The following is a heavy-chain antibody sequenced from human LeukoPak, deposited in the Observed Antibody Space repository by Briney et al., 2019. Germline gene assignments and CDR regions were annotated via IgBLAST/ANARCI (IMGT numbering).Heavy chain of an antibody. J-gene: IGHJ4*02. CDR2: INHSGST. Sequence: KSSETLSLTCAVYGGSFSGYYWSWIRQPPGKGLEWIGEINHSGSTNYNPSLKSRVTISVDTSKNQFSLKLSSVTAADTAVYYCVRGVGGEYFYFDRWGQGALVTVSA. CDR1: GGSFSGYY. D-gene: IGHD1-26*01. CDR3: VRGVGGEYFYFDR. V-gene: IGHV4-34*01.